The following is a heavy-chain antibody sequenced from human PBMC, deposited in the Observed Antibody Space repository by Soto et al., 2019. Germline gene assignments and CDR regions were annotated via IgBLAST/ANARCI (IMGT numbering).Heavy chain of an antibody. D-gene: IGHD5-18*01. Sequence: QVQLQESGPGLVKPSETLSLTCTVSGGSISSYYWSWIRQPPGKGLEWIGYIYYSGSTNYNPSLKSRVTISVDTSKNQFSLKLSSVTAADTAVYYCARGGRIQLWFDFDYWGQGTLVTVSS. CDR1: GGSISSYY. CDR2: IYYSGST. CDR3: ARGGRIQLWFDFDY. J-gene: IGHJ4*02. V-gene: IGHV4-59*01.